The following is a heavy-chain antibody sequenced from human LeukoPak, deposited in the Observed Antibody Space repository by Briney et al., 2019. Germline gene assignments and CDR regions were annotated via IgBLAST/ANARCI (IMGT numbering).Heavy chain of an antibody. V-gene: IGHV1-69*05. CDR3: ARAHVDYYDSSGLGYFDY. D-gene: IGHD3-22*01. CDR2: IIPIFGTA. Sequence: GASVKVSCKASGGTFSSYAISWVRQAPGQGLEWMGRIIPIFGTANYAQKFQGRVTITTDESTGTAYMELSSLRSEDTAVYYCARAHVDYYDSSGLGYFDYWGQGTLVTVSS. CDR1: GGTFSSYA. J-gene: IGHJ4*02.